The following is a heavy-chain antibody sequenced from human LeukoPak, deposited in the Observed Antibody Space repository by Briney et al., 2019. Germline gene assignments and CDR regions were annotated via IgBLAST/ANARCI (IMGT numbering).Heavy chain of an antibody. CDR2: FDPEDGET. CDR1: GYTLTELS. CDR3: ATVLEYSSSWYYYY. D-gene: IGHD6-13*01. J-gene: IGHJ4*02. V-gene: IGHV1-24*01. Sequence: GASVKVSCKVSGYTLTELSMHWVRQAPGKGLEWMGGFDPEDGETIYAQKFQGRVTMTEDTSTDTAYMELSSLRSEDTAVYYCATVLEYSSSWYYYYWGQGTLVTVSS.